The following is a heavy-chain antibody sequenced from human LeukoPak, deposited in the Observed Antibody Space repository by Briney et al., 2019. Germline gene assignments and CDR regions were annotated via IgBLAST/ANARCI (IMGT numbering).Heavy chain of an antibody. D-gene: IGHD2-15*01. CDR2: IRYDGSNK. CDR1: GFTFSSYG. CDR3: AKDARSYCSGGSCYPA. Sequence: GGSLRLSCAASGFTFSSYGMHWVRQAPGKGLEWVAFIRYDGSNKYYADSVKGRFTISRDNSKNTLYLQMNSLRAEDTAVYYCAKDARSYCSGGSCYPAWGQGTLVTVSS. V-gene: IGHV3-30*02. J-gene: IGHJ4*02.